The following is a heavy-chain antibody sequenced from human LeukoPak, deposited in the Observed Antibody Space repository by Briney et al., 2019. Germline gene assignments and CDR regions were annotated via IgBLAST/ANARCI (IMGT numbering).Heavy chain of an antibody. Sequence: SETLSLTCAVYGGSFSGYYWSWIRQPPGKGLEWIGEINHSGSTNYNPSLKSRVTISVDTSKNQFSLKLSSVTAADTAVYYCARGKGYSYGYSGYFDYWGQGTLVTVSS. CDR3: ARGKGYSYGYSGYFDY. D-gene: IGHD5-18*01. J-gene: IGHJ4*02. V-gene: IGHV4-34*01. CDR2: INHSGST. CDR1: GGSFSGYY.